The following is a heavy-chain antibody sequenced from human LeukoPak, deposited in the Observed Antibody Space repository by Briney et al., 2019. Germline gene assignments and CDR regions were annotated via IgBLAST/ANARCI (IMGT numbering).Heavy chain of an antibody. CDR2: IHTIGNT. CDR3: ARDRSYYSDTGTDY. CDR1: GVSISRGSHY. D-gene: IGHD3-22*01. J-gene: IGHJ4*02. Sequence: PSETLSLTCTVSGVSISRGSHYRSWIRQPAGKGLEWIGRIHTIGNTNYSPSLWRRVTISVDTSKNQFSLRLHSVTAADTAVYYCARDRSYYSDTGTDYWGQGALVTVSS. V-gene: IGHV4-61*02.